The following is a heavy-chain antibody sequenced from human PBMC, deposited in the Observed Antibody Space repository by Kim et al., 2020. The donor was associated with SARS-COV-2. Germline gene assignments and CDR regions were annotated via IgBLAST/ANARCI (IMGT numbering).Heavy chain of an antibody. J-gene: IGHJ5*02. Sequence: SETLSLTCAVYGGSFSGYYWNWIRQPPGKGLEWIGEINHSGSTNYNPSLKSRVTISVDTSKNQLSLKLSSVTAADTAVYYCARGRYSSSWYGPGYWFDP. CDR1: GGSFSGYY. CDR2: INHSGST. D-gene: IGHD6-13*01. CDR3: ARGRYSSSWYGPGYWFDP. V-gene: IGHV4-34*01.